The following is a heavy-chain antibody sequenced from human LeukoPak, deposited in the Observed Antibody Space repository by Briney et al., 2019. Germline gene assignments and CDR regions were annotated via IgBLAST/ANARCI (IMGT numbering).Heavy chain of an antibody. D-gene: IGHD6-13*01. V-gene: IGHV5-51*01. J-gene: IGHJ4*02. CDR2: MSPADSFS. CDR3: ARRGSSWSVDY. Sequence: GESLKISCQGSGYIFANYWIGWVRQMPGKGLEWMGIMSPADSFSKYSPSFQGQVTISADNSVTTAYLQWSSLKASDTAMYYCARRGSSWSVDYWGQGTLVNVSS. CDR1: GYIFANYW.